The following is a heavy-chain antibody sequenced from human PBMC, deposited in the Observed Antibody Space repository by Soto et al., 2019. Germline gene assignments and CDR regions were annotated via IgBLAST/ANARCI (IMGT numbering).Heavy chain of an antibody. D-gene: IGHD3-3*01. CDR3: ATDRGRVSNSGVVFTANPMGV. CDR1: GFNFSSYW. V-gene: IGHV3-74*01. Sequence: EVQLVESGGALVQPGGSLRLSCAASGFNFSSYWMYWVRQAPGKGLVWVSRLDPEGGSTIYAASVKGRFTISRDNARNTLDLQMESLRGEDTAVYYCATDRGRVSNSGVVFTANPMGVWGKGTTVTVSS. CDR2: LDPEGGST. J-gene: IGHJ6*03.